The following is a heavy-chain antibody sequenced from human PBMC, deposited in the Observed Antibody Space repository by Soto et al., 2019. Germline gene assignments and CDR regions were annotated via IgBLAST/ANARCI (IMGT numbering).Heavy chain of an antibody. CDR3: SKGQSGGVIVSFYYFDN. Sequence: EVQLLESGGGLVQPGGSLRLSCAASGFTFSSYAMSWVRQAPGKGLEWVSAISGSGGSTYYADSVKGRFTISRDNSKNTLYLQMNSRRDEDEAVYYYSKGQSGGVIVSFYYFDNWGQGTMVTVSS. J-gene: IGHJ4*02. V-gene: IGHV3-23*01. CDR2: ISGSGGST. D-gene: IGHD3-16*02. CDR1: GFTFSSYA.